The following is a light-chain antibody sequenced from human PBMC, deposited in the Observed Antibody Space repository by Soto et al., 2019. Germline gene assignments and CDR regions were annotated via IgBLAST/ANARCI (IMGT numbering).Light chain of an antibody. CDR2: EVA. Sequence: QSALTQPPSASGSPGQSVTISCTGTRSDVGGYNYVSWYQQHPGKAPKLIIYEVAKRPSGVPDRFSGSKSGNTASLTVSGLQADDEGDYYCTSFAGNNNFVFGGGTKLTVL. CDR1: RSDVGGYNY. V-gene: IGLV2-8*01. J-gene: IGLJ2*01. CDR3: TSFAGNNNFV.